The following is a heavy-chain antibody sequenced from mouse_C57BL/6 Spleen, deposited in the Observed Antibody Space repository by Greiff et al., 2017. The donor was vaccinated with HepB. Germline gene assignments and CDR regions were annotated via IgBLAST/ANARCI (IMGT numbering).Heavy chain of an antibody. Sequence: EVKVVESGEGLVKPGGSLKLSCAASGFTFSSYAMSWVRQTPEKRLEWVAYISSGGDYIYYADTVKGRFTISRDNARNTLYLQMSSLKSEDTAMYYCTRDYGSSFPWYFDVWGTGTTVTVSS. V-gene: IGHV5-9-1*02. J-gene: IGHJ1*03. CDR2: ISSGGDYI. D-gene: IGHD1-1*01. CDR3: TRDYGSSFPWYFDV. CDR1: GFTFSSYA.